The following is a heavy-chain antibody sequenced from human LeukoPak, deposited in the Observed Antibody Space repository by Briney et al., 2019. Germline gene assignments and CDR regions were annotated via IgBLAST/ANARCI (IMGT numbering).Heavy chain of an antibody. Sequence: SETLSLTCAVYGGSFSGYYRSWIRQPPGKGLEWIGEINHSGRTNYNPSLKSRVTISVDTSKNQFSLKLSSVTAADTAVYYCALGATPPPDYWGQGTLVTVSS. CDR2: INHSGRT. CDR1: GGSFSGYY. V-gene: IGHV4-34*01. J-gene: IGHJ4*02. CDR3: ALGATPPPDY. D-gene: IGHD1-26*01.